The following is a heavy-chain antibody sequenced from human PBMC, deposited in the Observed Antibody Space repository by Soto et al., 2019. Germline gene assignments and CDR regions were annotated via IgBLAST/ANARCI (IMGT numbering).Heavy chain of an antibody. CDR1: GYTFTSYG. J-gene: IGHJ3*02. CDR2: ISAYKGNT. Sequence: QVQLVQSGAEVKKPGASVKVSCKASGYTFTSYGISWVRQAPGQGLEWMGWISAYKGNTNYAQKLQGRVTMTTDTSTSTAYMELRSLRYDDTAVYYCARDWSVVTTGPFDAFDIWGQGTMVTVSS. V-gene: IGHV1-18*04. CDR3: ARDWSVVTTGPFDAFDI. D-gene: IGHD2-21*02.